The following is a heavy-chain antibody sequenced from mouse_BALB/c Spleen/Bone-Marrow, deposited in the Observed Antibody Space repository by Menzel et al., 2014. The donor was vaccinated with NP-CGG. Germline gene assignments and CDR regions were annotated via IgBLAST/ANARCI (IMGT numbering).Heavy chain of an antibody. CDR3: ARDGNYAALDY. D-gene: IGHD2-1*01. CDR1: GYTFTDYV. J-gene: IGHJ4*01. Sequence: LVESGPELVKPGASVKMSCKASGYTFTDYVISWVKQRTGQSLEWIGEIDPGRGSSFYNEKFKAKATLTADKSANTAYMQLSSLTSEDSAVYFCARDGNYAALDYWGQGTSVTVSS. V-gene: IGHV1-77*01. CDR2: IDPGRGSS.